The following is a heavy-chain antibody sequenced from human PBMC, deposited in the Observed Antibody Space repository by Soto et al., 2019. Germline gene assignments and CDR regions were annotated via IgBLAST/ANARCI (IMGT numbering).Heavy chain of an antibody. D-gene: IGHD3-3*01. J-gene: IGHJ6*02. CDR1: GYTFTSYD. CDR3: ARAAEPYYDFWSGYYYYYYGMDV. Sequence: GASVKVSCKASGYTFTSYDINWVRQATGQGLEWMGWMNPNSGNTGYAQKFQGRFTMTRNTSISTAYMELSSLRSEDTAVYYCARAAEPYYDFWSGYYYYYYGMDVWGQGTTVTVSS. CDR2: MNPNSGNT. V-gene: IGHV1-8*01.